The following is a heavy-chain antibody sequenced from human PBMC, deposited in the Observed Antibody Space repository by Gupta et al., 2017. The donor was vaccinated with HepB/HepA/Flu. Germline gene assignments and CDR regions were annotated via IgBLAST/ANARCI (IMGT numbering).Heavy chain of an antibody. V-gene: IGHV2-26*01. D-gene: IGHD5-18*01. Sequence: QVTLKESGPVLVKPTETLTLTCTVSGFSLSNARFGVTWIRQPPGKALEWLAHIFSNDKTSYNTAMKSRLTISKDTSKSQGVLNMNDLDTKDTAKYYCARLRLESALVFHWYFDLWGRGTPVPVSS. J-gene: IGHJ2*01. CDR3: ARLRLESALVFHWYFDL. CDR2: IFSNDKT. CDR1: GFSLSNARFG.